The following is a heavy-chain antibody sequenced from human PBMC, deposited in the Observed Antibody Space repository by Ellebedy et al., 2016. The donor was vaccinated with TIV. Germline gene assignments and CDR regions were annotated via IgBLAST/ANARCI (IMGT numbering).Heavy chain of an antibody. Sequence: ASVKVSCXASGYTFTSYYMHWVRQAPGQGLEWMEIINPSGGSTSYAQKFQGRVTMTRDTSTSTVYMELSSLRSEDTAVYYCATNYGDYPFGYWGQGTLVTVSS. D-gene: IGHD4-17*01. V-gene: IGHV1-46*01. CDR1: GYTFTSYY. CDR2: INPSGGST. CDR3: ATNYGDYPFGY. J-gene: IGHJ4*02.